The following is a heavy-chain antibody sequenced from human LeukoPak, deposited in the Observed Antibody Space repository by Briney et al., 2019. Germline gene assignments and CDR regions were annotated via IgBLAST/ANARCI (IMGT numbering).Heavy chain of an antibody. CDR3: ARQGLRGYGKIPPIDY. CDR2: IYYSGST. D-gene: IGHD5-18*01. Sequence: SETLSLTCTVSGGSISSSSYYWGWIRQPPGKGLEWIGSIYYSGSTYYNPSLKSRVTISVDTSKNQFSLKLSSVTAADTAVYYCARQGLRGYGKIPPIDYWGQGTLVTVSS. V-gene: IGHV4-39*01. J-gene: IGHJ4*02. CDR1: GGSISSSSYY.